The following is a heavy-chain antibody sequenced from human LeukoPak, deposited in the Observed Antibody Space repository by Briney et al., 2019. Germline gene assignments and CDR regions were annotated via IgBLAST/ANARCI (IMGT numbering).Heavy chain of an antibody. J-gene: IGHJ2*01. Sequence: GGSLRLSCAASGVTLSNAWMSWVRQAPGKGLEWLGRIKSKTDGGTTDYPAPVKGRCTISRDDSRNTLYLQMNNLKTEDTAVYYCVIGGHFFGLWGRGTLVTVSS. CDR3: VIGGHFFGL. CDR1: GVTLSNAW. V-gene: IGHV3-15*01. CDR2: IKSKTDGGTT.